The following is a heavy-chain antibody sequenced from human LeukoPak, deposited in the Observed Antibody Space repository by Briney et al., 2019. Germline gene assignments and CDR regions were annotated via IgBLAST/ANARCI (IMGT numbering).Heavy chain of an antibody. D-gene: IGHD3-10*01. CDR1: GITLSNYG. CDR3: AKRGVVIRVFLVGFHKEAYYFDS. J-gene: IGHJ4*02. V-gene: IGHV3-23*01. CDR2: LSGSGGGT. Sequence: GGSLRLSCTVSGITLSNYGMSWVRQAPGKGLEWVAGLSGSGGGTNYADSVQGRFTISRDNPKNALYLQMNSLRAEDTAVYFCAKRGVVIRVFLVGFHKEAYYFDSWGQGALVTVSS.